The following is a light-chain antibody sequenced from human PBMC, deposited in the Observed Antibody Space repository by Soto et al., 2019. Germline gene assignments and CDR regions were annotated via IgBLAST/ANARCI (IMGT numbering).Light chain of an antibody. J-gene: IGLJ2*01. V-gene: IGLV2-8*01. CDR1: SSDVGGYNY. CDR3: SSYAGNNNLV. CDR2: DVS. Sequence: QSALTQPPSASGSPGQSVTISCTGTSSDVGGYNYVSWYQQHPGKAPKLMIYDVSKRPSGVPDRFSGSKSGNTASLTVSGLQTEDEADYCCSSYAGNNNLVFGGGTKLTVL.